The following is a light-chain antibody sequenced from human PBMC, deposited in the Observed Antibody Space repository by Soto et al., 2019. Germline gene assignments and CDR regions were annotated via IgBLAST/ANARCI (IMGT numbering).Light chain of an antibody. CDR3: CSYAGSSTYV. Sequence: QSALTQPASVSGSHGQSITISCTGTSSDVGSYNLVSWYQQHPGKAPKLMIYEVSKRPSGVSNRFSGSKSGNTASLTISGLQAEDEADYYCCSYAGSSTYVFETGTKLTVL. CDR2: EVS. V-gene: IGLV2-23*02. CDR1: SSDVGSYNL. J-gene: IGLJ1*01.